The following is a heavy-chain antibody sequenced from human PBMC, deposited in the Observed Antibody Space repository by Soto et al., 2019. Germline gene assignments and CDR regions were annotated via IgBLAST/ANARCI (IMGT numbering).Heavy chain of an antibody. Sequence: EVQVVESGGGLVQPGGSLRLSCAASGFTFSDHYMDWVRQAPGKGLEWVGRTRNKGNRYITEYAASVKGRFTISRDDSKNSLYVQMNSLETDDTAMYYGAPRSGPSQTYFDLWGQGTLVTLSS. CDR2: TRNKGNRYIT. V-gene: IGHV3-72*01. CDR3: APRSGPSQTYFDL. J-gene: IGHJ4*02. CDR1: GFTFSDHY. D-gene: IGHD3-10*01.